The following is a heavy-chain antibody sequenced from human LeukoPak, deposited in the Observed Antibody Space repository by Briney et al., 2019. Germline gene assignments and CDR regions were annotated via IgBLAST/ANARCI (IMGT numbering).Heavy chain of an antibody. Sequence: GGSLRLSCAASGFTFSSYSMNWVRQAPGKGLEWVSSISSSSSYIYYADSVKGRFTTSRDNAKNSLYLQMNSLRAEDTAVYYCARQPVAGRSVRYWGQGTLVTVSS. V-gene: IGHV3-21*01. CDR3: ARQPVAGRSVRY. J-gene: IGHJ4*02. CDR1: GFTFSSYS. CDR2: ISSSSSYI. D-gene: IGHD6-19*01.